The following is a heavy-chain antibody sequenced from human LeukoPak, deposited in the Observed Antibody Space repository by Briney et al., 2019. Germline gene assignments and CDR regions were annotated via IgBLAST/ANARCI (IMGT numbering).Heavy chain of an antibody. V-gene: IGHV3-48*03. CDR2: IGSSGSTI. J-gene: IGHJ4*02. CDR1: GFTFSSYE. Sequence: GGSLRLSCAASGFTFSSYEMNWVRQAPGKGLEWVSYIGSSGSTIYYADSVKGRFTISRDNAKNSLYLQMNSLRAEDTAVYYCARAAGIVVIDEYYFDYWGQGTLVTVSS. CDR3: ARAAGIVVIDEYYFDY. D-gene: IGHD3-22*01.